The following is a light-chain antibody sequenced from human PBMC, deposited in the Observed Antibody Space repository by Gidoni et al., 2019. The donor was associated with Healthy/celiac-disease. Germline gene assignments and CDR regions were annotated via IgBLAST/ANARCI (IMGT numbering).Light chain of an antibody. V-gene: IGKV3-15*01. CDR2: GAS. CDR1: QSVSSN. J-gene: IGKJ1*01. CDR3: QQYNNWPPWT. Sequence: EIVMTQSPATLSVSPGERANLSCRASQSVSSNLAWYQQKPSQAPRLLIYGASTRATGIPARFSCSGSGTEFTLTISSLQSEDFAVYYCQQYNNWPPWTFGQGTKVEIK.